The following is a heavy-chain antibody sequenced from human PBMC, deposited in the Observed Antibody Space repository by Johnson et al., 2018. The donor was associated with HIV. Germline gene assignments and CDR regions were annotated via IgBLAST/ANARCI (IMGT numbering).Heavy chain of an antibody. CDR2: ISYDGRDK. J-gene: IGHJ3*02. D-gene: IGHD1-26*01. Sequence: QVQLVESGGGLIQPGGSLRLSCAASGFTVSSNYMSWVRQAPGKGLEWVAGISYDGRDKYHAHFVWGRFTTSRDNSKNTLYLQMTSLRSEDTAVYYCAKSHASFELSGEDVFHIWGQGTMVTVSS. CDR3: AKSHASFELSGEDVFHI. V-gene: IGHV3-30*18. CDR1: GFTVSSNY.